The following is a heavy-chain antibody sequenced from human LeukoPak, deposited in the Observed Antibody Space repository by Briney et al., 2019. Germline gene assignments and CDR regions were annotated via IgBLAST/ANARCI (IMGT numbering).Heavy chain of an antibody. CDR2: IYYSGST. D-gene: IGHD6-13*01. Sequence: SETLSLTCTVSGGSISSGDYYWSWIRQPPGKGLEWIGYIYYSGSTYYNPSLKSRVTISVDTSKNQFSLKLSSVTAADSATYYCARQFSNNWFPHGMDVWGQGITVTVSS. CDR1: GGSISSGDYY. J-gene: IGHJ6*02. V-gene: IGHV4-30-4*01. CDR3: ARQFSNNWFPHGMDV.